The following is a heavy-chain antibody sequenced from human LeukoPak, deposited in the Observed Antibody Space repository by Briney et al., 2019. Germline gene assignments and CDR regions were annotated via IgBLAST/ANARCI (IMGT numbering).Heavy chain of an antibody. CDR3: ARQGFVASYGVDV. J-gene: IGHJ6*02. V-gene: IGHV5-51*01. Sequence: GESLKISCKGSGYSFKNYWIAWVRQMPGKGLELMGIIYPGDSKTIYNPSFQGQVTISADKSISTAYLQWSSLKASDTAKYYCARQGFVASYGVDVWGQGTTVTVSS. CDR1: GYSFKNYW. CDR2: IYPGDSKT.